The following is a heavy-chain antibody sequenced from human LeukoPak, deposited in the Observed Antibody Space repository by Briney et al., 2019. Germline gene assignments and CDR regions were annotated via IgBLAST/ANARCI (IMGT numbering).Heavy chain of an antibody. CDR2: IYYSGST. V-gene: IGHV4-30-4*08. J-gene: IGHJ4*02. CDR3: TIRRDGYNLQDY. CDR1: GGSISSGDYY. Sequence: SETLSLTCTVSGGSISSGDYYWSWIRQPPGKGLEWIGYIYYSGSTYYNPSLKSRVTISVDTSKNQFSLKLSSVTAADTAVYYCTIRRDGYNLQDYWGQGTLVTVSS. D-gene: IGHD5-24*01.